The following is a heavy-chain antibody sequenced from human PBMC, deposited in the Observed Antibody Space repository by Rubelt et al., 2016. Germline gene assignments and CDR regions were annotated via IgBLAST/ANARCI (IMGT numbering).Heavy chain of an antibody. CDR3: ARHPAGYCSGGSRYSDY. CDR2: ISYDGSNK. CDR1: A. V-gene: IGHV3-30*04. D-gene: IGHD2-15*01. Sequence: AMHWVRQAPGKGLEWVAVISYDGSNKYYADSVKGRFTISRDNSKNTLYLQMNSLRAEDTAVYYCARHPAGYCSGGSRYSDYWGQGTLVTVSS. J-gene: IGHJ4*02.